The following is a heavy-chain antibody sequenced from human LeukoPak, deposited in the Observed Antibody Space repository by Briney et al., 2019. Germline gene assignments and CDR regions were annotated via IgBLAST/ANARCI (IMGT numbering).Heavy chain of an antibody. V-gene: IGHV4-59*01. D-gene: IGHD2-21*01. J-gene: IGHJ5*02. Sequence: SETLSLTCNVSGGSITSYYWSWLRQLPGKGLEWMGYVFYGGTTNYNPSLKNRVTISVDTSNNQFSLTLSSVTAADTAVYYWARDAGGGDSWGQGTLVTVSS. CDR2: VFYGGTT. CDR1: GGSITSYY. CDR3: ARDAGGGDS.